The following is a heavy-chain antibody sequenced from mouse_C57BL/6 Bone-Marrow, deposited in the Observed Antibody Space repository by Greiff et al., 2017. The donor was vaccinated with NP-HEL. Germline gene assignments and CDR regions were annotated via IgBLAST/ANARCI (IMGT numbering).Heavy chain of an antibody. J-gene: IGHJ3*01. D-gene: IGHD1-1*01. V-gene: IGHV1-59*01. CDR3: ARLEGYGGSYGAY. Sequence: QVQLQQPGAELVRPGTSVKLSCKASGYTFTSYWMHWVKQRPGQGLEWIGVIDPSDSYTNYNQKFKGKATLTVDTSSSTAYMQLSSLTSEDSAVYYCARLEGYGGSYGAYWGQGTLVTVSA. CDR2: IDPSDSYT. CDR1: GYTFTSYW.